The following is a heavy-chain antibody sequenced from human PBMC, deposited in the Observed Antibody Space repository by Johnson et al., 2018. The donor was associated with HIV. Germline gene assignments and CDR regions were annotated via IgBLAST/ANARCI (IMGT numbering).Heavy chain of an antibody. CDR2: ISSSGSTI. CDR1: GFTFSDYY. Sequence: QVQLVESGGQLVKSGGSLRLSCAASGFTFSDYYMSWIRQDSGKGLEWVSYISSSGSTIYYADSVKGRFTISRDNAKNSLYLQMNSLRAEDTAVYYCAKPPSGSSKWAFDIWGQVTMVTVSS. CDR3: AKPPSGSSKWAFDI. V-gene: IGHV3-11*04. D-gene: IGHD1-26*01. J-gene: IGHJ3*02.